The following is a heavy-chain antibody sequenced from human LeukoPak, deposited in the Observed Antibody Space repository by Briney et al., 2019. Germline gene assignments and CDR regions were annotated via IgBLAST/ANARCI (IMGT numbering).Heavy chain of an antibody. V-gene: IGHV5-51*01. D-gene: IGHD6-19*01. CDR1: GYSFTSYW. CDR3: ARVRAVANRINRAFDY. J-gene: IGHJ4*02. CDR2: IYPGDSDT. Sequence: GESLKISCKGSGYSFTSYWIGWVRQMPGKGLEWMGVIYPGDSDTRYSPSFQGQVTISADKSISTAYLQWSSLKASDTAMYYCARVRAVANRINRAFDYWGQGTLVTVSS.